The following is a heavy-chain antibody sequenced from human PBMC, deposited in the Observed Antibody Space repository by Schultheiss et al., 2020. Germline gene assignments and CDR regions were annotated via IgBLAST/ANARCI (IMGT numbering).Heavy chain of an antibody. V-gene: IGHV3-23*01. J-gene: IGHJ6*02. Sequence: GGSLRLSCAASGFTFSSYAMSWVRQAPGKGLEWVSAISGSGGSTYYADSVKGRFTISRDNSKNTLYLQMNSLRAEDTAVYYCAKDLAYQLRYYYYGMDVWGQGTTVTVSS. CDR3: AKDLAYQLRYYYYGMDV. CDR2: ISGSGGST. CDR1: GFTFSSYA. D-gene: IGHD2-2*01.